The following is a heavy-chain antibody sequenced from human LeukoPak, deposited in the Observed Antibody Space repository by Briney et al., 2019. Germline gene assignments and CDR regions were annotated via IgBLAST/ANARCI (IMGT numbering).Heavy chain of an antibody. J-gene: IGHJ4*02. CDR2: ISSSGSTI. Sequence: PGGSLRLSCAASGFTFSSYEMNWVRQAPGKGLEWVSYISSSGSTIYYADSVKGRFTISRDNAKNSLYLQMNSLRAEDTAVYYCARGAYLSALNYWGQGILVTVSS. D-gene: IGHD2/OR15-2a*01. CDR3: ARGAYLSALNY. V-gene: IGHV3-48*03. CDR1: GFTFSSYE.